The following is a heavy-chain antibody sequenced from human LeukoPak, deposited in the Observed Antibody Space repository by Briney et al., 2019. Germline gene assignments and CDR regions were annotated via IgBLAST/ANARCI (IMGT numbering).Heavy chain of an antibody. D-gene: IGHD1-7*01. J-gene: IGHJ4*02. V-gene: IGHV4-61*02. Sequence: SETLSLTCTVSGGSITSGSYYWSWIRQPAGKGLEWIGRIYTSGSTDYNPSLKSRVTISVDTSKNQFSLKLTSLTAADTAVYYCASGYNWNYILGHWGQGTLVTVSS. CDR1: GGSITSGSYY. CDR3: ASGYNWNYILGH. CDR2: IYTSGST.